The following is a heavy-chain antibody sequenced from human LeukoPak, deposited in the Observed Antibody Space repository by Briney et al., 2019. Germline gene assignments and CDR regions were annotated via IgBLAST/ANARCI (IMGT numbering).Heavy chain of an antibody. D-gene: IGHD3-16*01. J-gene: IGHJ4*02. CDR2: IIPIFGTA. Sequence: SVKVSCKASGGTFSSYAISWVRQAPGQGLEWMGGIIPIFGTANYAQKFQGRVTITTDESTSTAYMELSSLRSEDTAVYYCAGEGHAWARWDDWGQGTLVTLSS. CDR1: GGTFSSYA. CDR3: AGEGHAWARWDD. V-gene: IGHV1-69*05.